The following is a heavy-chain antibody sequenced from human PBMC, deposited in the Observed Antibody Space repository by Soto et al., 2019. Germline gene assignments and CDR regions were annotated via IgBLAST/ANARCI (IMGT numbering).Heavy chain of an antibody. D-gene: IGHD3-10*01. V-gene: IGHV4-30-4*01. J-gene: IGHJ6*02. CDR3: DRDGGVYGVGSYYNGYYYGMDV. CDR1: GGSISSGDYY. CDR2: IYYSGST. Sequence: PSETLSLTCTVSGGSISSGDYYWSWIRQPPGKGLEWIGYIYYSGSTYYNPSLKSRVTISVDTSKNQFSLKLSSVTAADTAVYYCDRDGGVYGVGSYYNGYYYGMDVWGQGTTVTVSS.